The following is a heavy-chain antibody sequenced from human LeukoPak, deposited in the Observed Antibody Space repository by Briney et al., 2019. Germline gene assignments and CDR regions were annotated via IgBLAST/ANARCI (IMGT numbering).Heavy chain of an antibody. CDR1: GGSISSYY. Sequence: SETLSLTCTVSGGSISSYYWSWIRQPPGKGLEWIGYIYYSGSTNYNPSLKSRVTISVDTSKNQFSLKLSSVTAADTAVYYCARDLWGDNYYYGMDVWGQGTTVTVSS. V-gene: IGHV4-59*01. J-gene: IGHJ6*02. CDR2: IYYSGST. D-gene: IGHD3-16*01. CDR3: ARDLWGDNYYYGMDV.